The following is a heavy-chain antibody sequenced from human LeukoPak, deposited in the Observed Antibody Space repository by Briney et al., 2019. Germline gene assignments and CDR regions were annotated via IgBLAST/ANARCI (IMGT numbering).Heavy chain of an antibody. Sequence: GGSVRLSCAASGITLSNSAMSWVRQAPGKGLEWVSAISRSGDRTFYVDSVKGRFTISRDSSIDTLFLQMNSLRAEDTAVYFCAKELRPNDYWGQPTLGTVSS. J-gene: IGHJ4*02. CDR3: AKELRPNDY. CDR2: ISRSGDRT. D-gene: IGHD2-15*01. CDR1: GITLSNSA. V-gene: IGHV3-23*01.